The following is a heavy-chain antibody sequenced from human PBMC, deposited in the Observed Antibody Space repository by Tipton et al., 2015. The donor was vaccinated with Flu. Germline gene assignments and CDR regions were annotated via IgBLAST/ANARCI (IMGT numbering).Heavy chain of an antibody. J-gene: IGHJ6*02. CDR1: GDSISSSSYY. CDR3: ARDRSDPSGYNSGLPLYYYYYYGMDV. Sequence: TLPLTCTVSGDSISSSSYYWGWIRQPPGKGLEWIGSIYYSGSTYYNPSLKSRVTISVDTSKNQFSLKLSSVTAADTAVYYCARDRSDPSGYNSGLPLYYYYYYGMDVWGQGTTVTVSS. CDR2: IYYSGST. D-gene: IGHD5-18*01. V-gene: IGHV4-39*07.